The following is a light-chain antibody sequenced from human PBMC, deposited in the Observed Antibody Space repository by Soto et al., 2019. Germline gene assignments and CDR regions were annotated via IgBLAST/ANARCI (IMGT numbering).Light chain of an antibody. V-gene: IGKV3-15*01. J-gene: IGKJ2*01. CDR1: QSVSSN. Sequence: EIVMTQSPATLSVSPGERATLSCRASQSVSSNLAWYQQKPGQAPRLLIYGASTRATGIPARFTGSGSGTEFTLTISSPQSEDFAMYYCQQYNNWPPYTFGQGTNLDIK. CDR3: QQYNNWPPYT. CDR2: GAS.